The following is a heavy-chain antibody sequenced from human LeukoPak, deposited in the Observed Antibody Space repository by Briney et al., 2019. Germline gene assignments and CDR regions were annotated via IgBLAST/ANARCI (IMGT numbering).Heavy chain of an antibody. V-gene: IGHV3-20*04. CDR3: ARDGGLDYYYYMDV. Sequence: PGGSLRLSCAASGFTFDDYGMSWVRQAPGKGLEWVSGINWNGGSTVYADSVKGRFTISRDNAKNSLYLQMNSLRAEDTALYYCARDGGLDYYYYMDVWGKGTTVTVSS. CDR2: INWNGGST. D-gene: IGHD3-16*01. J-gene: IGHJ6*03. CDR1: GFTFDDYG.